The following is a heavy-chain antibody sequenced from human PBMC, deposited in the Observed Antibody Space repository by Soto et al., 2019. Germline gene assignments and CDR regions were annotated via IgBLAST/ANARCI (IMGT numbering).Heavy chain of an antibody. CDR3: ARESGPAAAGISYAFDI. CDR2: IIPILGIA. D-gene: IGHD6-13*01. Sequence: SVKVSCKASGGTFSSYTISWVRQAPGQGLEWMGRIIPILGIANYAQKFQGRVTITADKSTSTAYMELSSLRSEDTAVYYCARESGPAAAGISYAFDIWGQGTMVTVSS. CDR1: GGTFSSYT. V-gene: IGHV1-69*04. J-gene: IGHJ3*02.